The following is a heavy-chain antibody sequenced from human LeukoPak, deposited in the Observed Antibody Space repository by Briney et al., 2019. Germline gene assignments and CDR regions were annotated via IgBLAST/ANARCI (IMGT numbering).Heavy chain of an antibody. Sequence: SETLSLTCTVSGGSISSSSYYWGWIRQPPGKGLEWIGSIYYSGSTYYNPSLKSRVTISVDTSKNQFSLKLSSVTAADTAVYYCARVQRRALYCSGGSCYPGAFDIWGQGTMVTVSS. D-gene: IGHD2-15*01. CDR2: IYYSGST. CDR1: GGSISSSSYY. CDR3: ARVQRRALYCSGGSCYPGAFDI. J-gene: IGHJ3*02. V-gene: IGHV4-39*07.